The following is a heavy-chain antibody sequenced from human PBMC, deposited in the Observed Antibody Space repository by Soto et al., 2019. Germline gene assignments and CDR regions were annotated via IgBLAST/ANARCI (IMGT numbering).Heavy chain of an antibody. D-gene: IGHD6-19*01. CDR3: ARRIAVAGTVNWFDP. Sequence: ASVKVSCKASGYTFTSYGISWVRQAPGQGLEWMGWISAYNGNTNYAQKLQGRVTMTTDTSTSTAYMELRSLRSDDTAVYYCARRIAVAGTVNWFDPWGQGTLVTVSS. J-gene: IGHJ5*02. V-gene: IGHV1-18*04. CDR1: GYTFTSYG. CDR2: ISAYNGNT.